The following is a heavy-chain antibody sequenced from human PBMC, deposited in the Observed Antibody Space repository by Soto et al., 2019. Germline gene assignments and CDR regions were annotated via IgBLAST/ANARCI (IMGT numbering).Heavy chain of an antibody. V-gene: IGHV1-18*01. D-gene: IGHD2-15*01. J-gene: IGHJ4*02. CDR3: ARDLGGDVVAVHFDY. CDR1: GYTFTSYG. Sequence: QVQLVQSGAEVKKPGASVKVSCKASGYTFTSYGISWVRQAPGQGLEWMGWISAYNGNTNYAQKLQGRVTMTTDTPTSTAYMELRSLRSDDTAGYYCARDLGGDVVAVHFDYWGPGTLVTVSS. CDR2: ISAYNGNT.